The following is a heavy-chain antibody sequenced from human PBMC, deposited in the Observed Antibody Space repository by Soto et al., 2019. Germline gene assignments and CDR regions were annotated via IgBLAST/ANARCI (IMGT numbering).Heavy chain of an antibody. CDR2: INHVGGT. J-gene: IGHJ5*02. Sequence: LSLACAVYGGFLSESYWTWIRQPPGKGLEWIGEINHVGGTNYNPSLKSRVTMSVDTSQNQFSLRLISVTAADTAMYFCVRIRYQLPSSVLWLDPWGQGTPVTVSS. CDR3: VRIRYQLPSSVLWLDP. V-gene: IGHV4-34*01. D-gene: IGHD3-16*01. CDR1: GGFLSESY.